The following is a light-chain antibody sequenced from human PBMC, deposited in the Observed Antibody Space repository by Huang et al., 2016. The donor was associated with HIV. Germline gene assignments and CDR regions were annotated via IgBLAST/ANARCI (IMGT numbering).Light chain of an antibody. V-gene: IGKV3-15*01. CDR1: QSVRSN. Sequence: EIVMTQSPATMSVSPGGRATLSCRASQSVRSNLAWYQHKPGQAPSLLIYGASTRATGIPARFSGSGSETGFTLTISSLQSEDFALYYCQQYNNWPRTFGQGTKVEIK. CDR2: GAS. J-gene: IGKJ1*01. CDR3: QQYNNWPRT.